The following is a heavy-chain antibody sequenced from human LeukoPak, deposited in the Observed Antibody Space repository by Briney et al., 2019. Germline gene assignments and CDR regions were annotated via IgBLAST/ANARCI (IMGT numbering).Heavy chain of an antibody. D-gene: IGHD3-22*01. J-gene: IGHJ5*01. CDR3: ARGLVEINMMLVVLSAQFWFDS. V-gene: IGHV4-34*01. Sequence: SETLPLTCAVYGGSFSGYRWSWIRQPPGKGLEWIGEIDHSGRTHYNPSLKSRVSITQDTPKNQFSLKLSSVTAADTAVYYCARGLVEINMMLVVLSAQFWFDSWGQGTLVTVSS. CDR1: GGSFSGYR. CDR2: IDHSGRT.